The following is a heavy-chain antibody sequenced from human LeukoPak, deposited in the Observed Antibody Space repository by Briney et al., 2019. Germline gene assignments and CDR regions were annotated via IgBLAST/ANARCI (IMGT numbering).Heavy chain of an antibody. CDR2: INHSGST. CDR1: GGSFSGYY. CDR3: ARGGGVMGATDFDY. D-gene: IGHD1-26*01. Sequence: SETLSLTCAVYGGSFSGYYWSWIRQPPGKGLEWIGEINHSGSTNYNPSLKSRVTISVDTSKNQFSLKLSSVTAADTAVYYCARGGGVMGATDFDYWGQGTLVTVSS. J-gene: IGHJ4*02. V-gene: IGHV4-34*01.